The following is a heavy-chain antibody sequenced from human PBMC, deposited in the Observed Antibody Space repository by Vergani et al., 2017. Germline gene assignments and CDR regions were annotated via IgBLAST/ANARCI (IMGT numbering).Heavy chain of an antibody. CDR2: ISGSGGST. D-gene: IGHD6-19*01. Sequence: EVQLLESGGGLVQPGGSLRLSCAASGFTFSSYAMSWVRQAPGKGLEWVSAISGSGGSTYYADSVKGRFTISRDNSKNTLYLQMNSLRAEDTAVYYCAKDRSSVAVAGPLIDFDYWGQGTLVTVSS. CDR3: AKDRSSVAVAGPLIDFDY. V-gene: IGHV3-23*01. J-gene: IGHJ4*02. CDR1: GFTFSSYA.